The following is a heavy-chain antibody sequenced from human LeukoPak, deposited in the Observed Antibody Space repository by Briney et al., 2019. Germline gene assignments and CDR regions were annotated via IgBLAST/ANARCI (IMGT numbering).Heavy chain of an antibody. CDR1: GFTFSSYG. CDR2: ISYDGSNK. D-gene: IGHD3-10*01. V-gene: IGHV3-30*18. J-gene: IGHJ4*02. CDR3: AKDLGTMVRGVIISVGFDY. Sequence: LPGGSLRLSCAASGFTFSSYGMHWVRQAPGKGLEWVAVISYDGSNKYYADSVKGRFTISRDNSKNTLYLQMNSLRAEGTAVYYCAKDLGTMVRGVIISVGFDYWGQGTLVTVSS.